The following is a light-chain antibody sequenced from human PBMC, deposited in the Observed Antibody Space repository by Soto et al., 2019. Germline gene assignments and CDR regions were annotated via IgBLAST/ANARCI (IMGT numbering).Light chain of an antibody. Sequence: QSALTQPRSVSGSPGQPVTISCTGTSSDVGVYKYVSWYQHHPGKAPKLMIYDVNKRPSGVPDRFSGSKSGNTASLTISGLQGEDEADYYCCSYAGSYTYVFGTGTKLTVL. V-gene: IGLV2-11*01. CDR1: SSDVGVYKY. CDR3: CSYAGSYTYV. CDR2: DVN. J-gene: IGLJ1*01.